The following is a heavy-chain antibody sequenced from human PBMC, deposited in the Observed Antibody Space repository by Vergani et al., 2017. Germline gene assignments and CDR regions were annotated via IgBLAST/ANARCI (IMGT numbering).Heavy chain of an antibody. CDR1: GFTFSSYS. Sequence: EVQLVESGGGLVKPGGSLRLSCAASGFTFSSYSMNWVRQAPGKGLEWVSSISSSSSYIYYADSVKGRFTISRDNAKNSLYLQMNSLRAEDTAVYYFATDFWSGDNWFDPWGQGTLVNVFS. V-gene: IGHV3-21*01. J-gene: IGHJ5*02. D-gene: IGHD3-3*01. CDR3: ATDFWSGDNWFDP. CDR2: ISSSSSYI.